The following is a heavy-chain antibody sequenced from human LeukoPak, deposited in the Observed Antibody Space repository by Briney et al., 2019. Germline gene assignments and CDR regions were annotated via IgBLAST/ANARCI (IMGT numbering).Heavy chain of an antibody. J-gene: IGHJ4*02. CDR2: INHSGST. CDR1: GGSFSGYY. V-gene: IGHV4-34*01. D-gene: IGHD5-12*01. Sequence: SETLSLTCAVYGGSFSGYYWSWIRQPPGKGLEWIGEINHSGSTNYNPSLKSRVTISVDTSKNQFSLKLSSVTAADTAVYYCARGGGYSRPYYLDYWGQGTLVTVSS. CDR3: ARGGGYSRPYYLDY.